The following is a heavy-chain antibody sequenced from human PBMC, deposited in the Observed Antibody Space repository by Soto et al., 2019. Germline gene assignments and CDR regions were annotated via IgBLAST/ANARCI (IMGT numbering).Heavy chain of an antibody. D-gene: IGHD3-10*01. CDR1: VFTFSCSA. V-gene: IGHV3-73*01. CDR2: IRSKANSYAT. J-gene: IGHJ6*02. CDR3: TRPYYYGSGSYYNRYYYYGMDV. Sequence: PGGSLRLSCAASVFTFSCSAMRWVRQASGKGLEWVGRIRSKANSYATAYAASVKGRFTISRDDSKNTAYLQMNSLKTEDTAVYYRTRPYYYGSGSYYNRYYYYGMDVWGQGTTVTVSS.